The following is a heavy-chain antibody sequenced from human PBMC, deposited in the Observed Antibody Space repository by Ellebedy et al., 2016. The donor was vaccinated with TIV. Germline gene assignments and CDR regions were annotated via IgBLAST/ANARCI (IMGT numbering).Heavy chain of an antibody. CDR2: IYHSGST. V-gene: IGHV4-38-2*02. CDR3: AQSEAYPIIDY. Sequence: SETLSLXXTVSGYPISSGYYWGWIRQPPGKGLEWIGSIYHSGSTYYNPSLKSRVTISVDTSKNQFSLKLSSVTAADTAVYYCAQSEAYPIIDYWGQGTLVTVSS. J-gene: IGHJ4*02. CDR1: GYPISSGYY.